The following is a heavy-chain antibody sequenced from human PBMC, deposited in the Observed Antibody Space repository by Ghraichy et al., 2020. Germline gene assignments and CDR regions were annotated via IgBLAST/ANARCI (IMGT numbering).Heavy chain of an antibody. CDR2: IYYSGST. D-gene: IGHD3-16*01. Sequence: SQTLSLTCTVSGGSISSSSYYWGWIRQPPGKGLEWIGSIYYSGSTYYNPSLKSRVTISVDTSKNQFSLKLSSVTAADTAVYYCARGDYDYVWGSPTSAPSDYWGQGTLLTVSS. J-gene: IGHJ4*02. V-gene: IGHV4-39*01. CDR1: GGSISSSSYY. CDR3: ARGDYDYVWGSPTSAPSDY.